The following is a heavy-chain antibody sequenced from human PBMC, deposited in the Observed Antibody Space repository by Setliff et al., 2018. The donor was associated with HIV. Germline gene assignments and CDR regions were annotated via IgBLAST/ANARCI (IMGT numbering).Heavy chain of an antibody. D-gene: IGHD2-15*01. CDR2: IYYTGAT. J-gene: IGHJ4*02. V-gene: IGHV4-59*01. Sequence: SETLSLTCTVSGDSISSYYWTWIRQSPAKGLEWIGYIYYTGATNYNPSLKSRLTISLDTSNRQFSLILNSVTAADTAVYYWAREAPGSRNRWPYYFAFWGQGMLVTVSS. CDR3: AREAPGSRNRWPYYFAF. CDR1: GDSISSYY.